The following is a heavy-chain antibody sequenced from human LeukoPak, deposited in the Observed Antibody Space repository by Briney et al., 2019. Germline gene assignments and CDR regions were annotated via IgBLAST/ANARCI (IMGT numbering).Heavy chain of an antibody. Sequence: GGSLRLSCAASGFTVSSNYMSWVRQAPGKGLEWVSVIYSGGSTYYADSVKGRFTISRDNSKNTLYLQMNSLRAEDTAVYYCARLGGGGYSYGRSYYFDYWGQGTLVTVSS. D-gene: IGHD5-18*01. CDR3: ARLGGGGYSYGRSYYFDY. CDR1: GFTVSSNY. J-gene: IGHJ4*02. V-gene: IGHV3-53*01. CDR2: IYSGGST.